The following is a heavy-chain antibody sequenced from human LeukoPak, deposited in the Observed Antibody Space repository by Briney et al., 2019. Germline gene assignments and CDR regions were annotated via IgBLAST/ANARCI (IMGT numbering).Heavy chain of an antibody. J-gene: IGHJ3*02. CDR1: GYTFTSYG. D-gene: IGHD3-9*01. Sequence: ASVKVSCKASGYTFTSYGISWVRQAPGQGLEWMGWISAYNGNTNYAQKLQGRVTMSTDTSTSTAYMELRSLRSDDTAVYYCARLYYDILTGAFDIWGQGTMVTVSS. V-gene: IGHV1-18*01. CDR3: ARLYYDILTGAFDI. CDR2: ISAYNGNT.